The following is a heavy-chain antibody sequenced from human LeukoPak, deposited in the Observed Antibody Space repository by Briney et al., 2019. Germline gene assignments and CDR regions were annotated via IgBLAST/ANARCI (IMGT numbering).Heavy chain of an antibody. CDR3: AKDYDILTGSVDY. D-gene: IGHD3-9*01. J-gene: IGHJ4*02. CDR2: ISGSGGST. V-gene: IGHV3-23*01. Sequence: GGSLRLSCAASGFTFNTYGMSWVRQAPGKGLEWVSAISGSGGSTYYADSVKGRFTISRDNSKNTLYLQMNSLRAEDTAVYYCAKDYDILTGSVDYWGQGTLVTVSS. CDR1: GFTFNTYG.